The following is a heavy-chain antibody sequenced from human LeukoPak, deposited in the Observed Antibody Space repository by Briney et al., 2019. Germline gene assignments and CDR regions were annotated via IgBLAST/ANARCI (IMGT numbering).Heavy chain of an antibody. CDR1: GLTVSSNY. CDR2: IYSGGGT. CDR3: ARSRGTFLPHDY. Sequence: PGGSLRLPCVVSGLTVSSNYMSWVRQAPGKGLEWVSVIYSGGGTYYADSVKGRFTISRDNSKNTVYLQMNSLRVEDTAVYYCARSRGTFLPHDYWGQGTLVTVSS. D-gene: IGHD3-16*01. J-gene: IGHJ4*02. V-gene: IGHV3-66*01.